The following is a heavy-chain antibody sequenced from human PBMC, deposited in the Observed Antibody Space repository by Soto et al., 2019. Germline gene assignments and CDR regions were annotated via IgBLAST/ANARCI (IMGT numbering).Heavy chain of an antibody. V-gene: IGHV1-46*01. J-gene: IGHJ6*02. CDR2: INPSGGST. D-gene: IGHD2-2*01. Sequence: GASVKVSCKASGYTFTSYYMHWVRQAPGQGLEWMGIINPSGGSTSYAQKFQGGVTMTRDTSTSTVYMELSSLRSEDTAVYYCARAGIVLVPSAVAGYVMDVCGQGTSVIVS. CDR3: ARAGIVLVPSAVAGYVMDV. CDR1: GYTFTSYY.